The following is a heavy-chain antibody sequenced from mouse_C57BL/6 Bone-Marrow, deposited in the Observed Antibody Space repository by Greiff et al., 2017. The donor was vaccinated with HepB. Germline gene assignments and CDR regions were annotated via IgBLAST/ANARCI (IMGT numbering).Heavy chain of an antibody. CDR2: IYPRDGST. V-gene: IGHV1-85*01. CDR3: ARMIYDGYYGFAY. CDR1: GYTFTSYD. J-gene: IGHJ3*01. Sequence: VQLQQSGPELVKPGASVKLSCKASGYTFTSYDINWVKQRPGQGLEWIGWIYPRDGSTKYNEKFKGKATLTVDTSSSTAYMKLHSLTSEDAAVYFCARMIYDGYYGFAYWGQGTLVTVSA. D-gene: IGHD2-3*01.